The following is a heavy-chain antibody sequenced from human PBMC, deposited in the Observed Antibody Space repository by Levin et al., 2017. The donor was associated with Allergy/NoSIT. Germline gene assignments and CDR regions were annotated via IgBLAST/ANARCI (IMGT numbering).Heavy chain of an antibody. CDR2: IRSKAYGGTT. CDR3: TRDPQLLDGPPRYSFDY. CDR1: GFTFGDYA. D-gene: IGHD2-2*01. J-gene: IGHJ4*02. Sequence: GGSLRLSCTASGFTFGDYAMSWFRQAPGKGLEWVGFIRSKAYGGTTEYAASVKGRFTISRDDSKSIAYLQRNSLKTEDTAVYYCTRDPQLLDGPPRYSFDYWGQGTLVTVSS. V-gene: IGHV3-49*03.